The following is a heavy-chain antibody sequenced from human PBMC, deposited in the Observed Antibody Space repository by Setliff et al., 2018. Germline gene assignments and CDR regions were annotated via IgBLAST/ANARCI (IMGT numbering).Heavy chain of an antibody. J-gene: IGHJ6*01. Sequence: ASETLSLTCTVSGASISSGSFYWSWIRQPAGKGLEWIGHIYTSGSTNYNPSLKSRVTLSADTSKNLLSLKLTSVTAADTAVYYCAKEFVEISFVSNSHRHYGMDVWG. V-gene: IGHV4-61*09. D-gene: IGHD3-3*01. CDR1: GASISSGSFY. CDR2: IYTSGST. CDR3: AKEFVEISFVSNSHRHYGMDV.